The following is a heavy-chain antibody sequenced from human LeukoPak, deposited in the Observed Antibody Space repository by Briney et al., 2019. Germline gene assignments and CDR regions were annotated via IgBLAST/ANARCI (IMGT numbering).Heavy chain of an antibody. V-gene: IGHV4-4*07. CDR1: GGSISSYY. J-gene: IGHJ4*02. D-gene: IGHD6-19*01. CDR3: ARGKQQWPGRGNLYFDY. Sequence: SETLSLTCTVSGGSISSYYWSWIRQPAGKGLEWIGRIYTSGSTNYIPSLKSRVTMSVDTSKNQFSLKLSSVTAADTAVYYCARGKQQWPGRGNLYFDYWGQGTLVTVSS. CDR2: IYTSGST.